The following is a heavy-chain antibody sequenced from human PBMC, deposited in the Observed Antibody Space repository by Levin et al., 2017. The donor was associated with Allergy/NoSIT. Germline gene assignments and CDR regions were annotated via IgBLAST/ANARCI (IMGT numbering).Heavy chain of an antibody. Sequence: PSETLSLTCAVSGGSISSSNWWSWVRQPPGKGLEWIGEIYHSGSTNYNPSLKNRVTISVDKSKNQFSLKLSSVTAADSAVYYCARFAGNNRAFDYWGQGTLVTVSS. CDR1: GGSISSSNW. J-gene: IGHJ4*02. CDR3: ARFAGNNRAFDY. D-gene: IGHD1/OR15-1a*01. V-gene: IGHV4-4*02. CDR2: IYHSGST.